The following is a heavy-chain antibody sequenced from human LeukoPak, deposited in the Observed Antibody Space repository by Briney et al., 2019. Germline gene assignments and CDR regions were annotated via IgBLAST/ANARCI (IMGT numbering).Heavy chain of an antibody. D-gene: IGHD3-22*01. V-gene: IGHV1-69*06. CDR3: ARGPDSSTYYYFY. CDR1: GGTFSSQA. J-gene: IGHJ4*02. Sequence: GASVKVSCKASGGTFSSQAISWVRQAPGQGLEWMGGIIPIFGTPNYAQKFQGKVTITADKSTSTVYMALSSLRSEDTAVYYCARGPDSSTYYYFYWGQGTLVTVSS. CDR2: IIPIFGTP.